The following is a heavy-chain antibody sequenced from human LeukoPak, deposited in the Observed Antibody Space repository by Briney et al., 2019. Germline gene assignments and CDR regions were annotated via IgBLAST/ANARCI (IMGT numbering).Heavy chain of an antibody. CDR2: ISAYNGNT. CDR3: AIVDTTVGFDY. J-gene: IGHJ4*02. V-gene: IGHV1-18*04. CDR1: GYTFPTYG. Sequence: ASVKVPCKTSGYTFPTYGITWVRQAPGQGLEWMGWISAYNGNTAYAQKFQGRVTVTTDTSTRTASMDLRSLRSDDTAVYYCAIVDTTVGFDYWGQGTLVTVSS. D-gene: IGHD5-18*01.